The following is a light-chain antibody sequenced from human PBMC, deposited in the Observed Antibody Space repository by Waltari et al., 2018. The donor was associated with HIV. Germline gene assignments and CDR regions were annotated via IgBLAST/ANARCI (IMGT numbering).Light chain of an antibody. CDR1: QSVNSN. J-gene: IGKJ4*01. V-gene: IGKV3-15*01. Sequence: EIVMTQSPATLSVSPGESATISCRASQSVNSNLAWYQQKPGQAPRLLIYDASTRATGIPARFSGGGFGAAFTLTISSLQSEDSAVYYCQQYNTWPPENTFGGGTKVEIK. CDR2: DAS. CDR3: QQYNTWPPENT.